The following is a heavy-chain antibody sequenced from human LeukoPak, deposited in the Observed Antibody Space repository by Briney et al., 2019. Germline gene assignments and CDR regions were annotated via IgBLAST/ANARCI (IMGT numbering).Heavy chain of an antibody. J-gene: IGHJ4*02. CDR1: GGTFSIYA. CDR2: ISPIFGTA. Sequence: SVKLSFKSSGGTFSIYAIIWVRQAPGQGLEWMGGISPIFGTANYAQKFQGRVTITADESTSTAYMELSSLRSEDTAVYYCASRYYHDSRRYNEDHSNCCGQGTLVTVSS. V-gene: IGHV1-69*13. CDR3: ASRYYHDSRRYNEDHSNC. D-gene: IGHD3-22*01.